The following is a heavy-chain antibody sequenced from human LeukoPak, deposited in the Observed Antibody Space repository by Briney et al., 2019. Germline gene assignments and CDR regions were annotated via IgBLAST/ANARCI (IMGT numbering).Heavy chain of an antibody. CDR3: ARDGGYASLWAFDI. CDR1: GYTFTSYG. D-gene: IGHD5-12*01. J-gene: IGHJ3*02. Sequence: GASVKVSCKASGYTFTSYGISWVRQAPGQGLEWMGWISAYNGNTNYAQKLQGRVTMTTDRSTSTAYMELRSLRSDDTAVYYCARDGGYASLWAFDIWGQGTMVTVSS. CDR2: ISAYNGNT. V-gene: IGHV1-18*01.